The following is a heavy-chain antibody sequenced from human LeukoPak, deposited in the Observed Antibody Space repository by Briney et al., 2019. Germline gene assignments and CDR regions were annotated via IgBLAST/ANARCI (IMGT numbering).Heavy chain of an antibody. CDR1: GFTFSNAW. CDR3: ARDRAQYQLPVYFFDY. Sequence: PGGSLRLSCAASGFTFSNAWMSWVRQAPGKGLEWVGRIKSKTDGGTTDYAAPVKGRFTISRDDSKNTLYLQMNSLKTEDTAVYYCARDRAQYQLPVYFFDYWGQGTLVTVSS. CDR2: IKSKTDGGTT. D-gene: IGHD2-2*01. J-gene: IGHJ4*02. V-gene: IGHV3-15*01.